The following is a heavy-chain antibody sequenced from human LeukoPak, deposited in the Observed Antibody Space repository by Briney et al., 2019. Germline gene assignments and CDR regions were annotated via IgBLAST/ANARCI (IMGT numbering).Heavy chain of an antibody. D-gene: IGHD2/OR15-2a*01. J-gene: IGHJ4*02. CDR1: GGSISSSSYY. V-gene: IGHV4-39*07. CDR2: IYYSGST. Sequence: SGTLSLTCTVSGGSISSSSYYWGWIRQPPGKGLEWIGSIYYSGSTYYNPSLKSRVTISVDTSKNQFSLKLSSVTAADTAVYYCARDLSLKGQFDYWGQGALVTVSS. CDR3: ARDLSLKGQFDY.